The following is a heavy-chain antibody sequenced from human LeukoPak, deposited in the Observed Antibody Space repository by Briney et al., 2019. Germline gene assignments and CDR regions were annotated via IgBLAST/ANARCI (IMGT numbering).Heavy chain of an antibody. CDR1: GGTFSSYA. CDR3: ARYGSYYTETDY. D-gene: IGHD1-26*01. Sequence: SVKVSCKASGGTFSSYAISWVRQAPGQGLEWMGRIIPILGIANYAQKFQGRVTITADKSTSTAYMELSSLRSEDTAMYYCARYGSYYTETDYWGQGTLVTVSS. CDR2: IIPILGIA. V-gene: IGHV1-69*04. J-gene: IGHJ4*02.